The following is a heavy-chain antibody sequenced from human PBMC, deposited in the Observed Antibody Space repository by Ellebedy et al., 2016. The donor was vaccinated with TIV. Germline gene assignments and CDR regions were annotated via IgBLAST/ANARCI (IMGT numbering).Heavy chain of an antibody. CDR2: ISFDGTNK. CDR3: ARGRYYDLLTGYYLGLDY. CDR1: GFTLSTYA. V-gene: IGHV3-30*04. Sequence: GESLKISCAASGFTLSTYAIHWVRQAPGKGLEWVAVISFDGTNKYYADSVKGRFTMSRDTSKNTLFLQMNSLSVEDTAVDHCARGRYYDLLTGYYLGLDYWGQGALVTVSS. J-gene: IGHJ4*02. D-gene: IGHD3-9*01.